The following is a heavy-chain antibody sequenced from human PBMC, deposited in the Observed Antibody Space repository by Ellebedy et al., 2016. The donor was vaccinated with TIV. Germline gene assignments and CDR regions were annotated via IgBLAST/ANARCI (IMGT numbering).Heavy chain of an antibody. J-gene: IGHJ6*02. Sequence: GESLKISCAASGFTFSSYSMNWVRQAPGKGLEWVSSISSSGIYIYYADSVKGRFTISRDNAKNSLYLQMNSLRAEDTAVYYCASPRTHGRGRVYYYGMDVWGQGTTVTVSS. CDR2: ISSSGIYI. CDR1: GFTFSSYS. D-gene: IGHD3-16*01. V-gene: IGHV3-21*04. CDR3: ASPRTHGRGRVYYYGMDV.